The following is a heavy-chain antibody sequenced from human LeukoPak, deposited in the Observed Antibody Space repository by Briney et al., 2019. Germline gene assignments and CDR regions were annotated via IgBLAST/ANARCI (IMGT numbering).Heavy chain of an antibody. CDR3: AREIAVAGSAFDI. Sequence: SETLSLTCTVSGGSISSYYWSWIRQPPGKGLEWIGYIYCSGSTNYNPSLKSRVTISVDTSKNQFSLKLSSVTAADTAVYYCAREIAVAGSAFDIWGQGTMVAVSS. CDR1: GGSISSYY. D-gene: IGHD6-19*01. J-gene: IGHJ3*02. V-gene: IGHV4-59*12. CDR2: IYCSGST.